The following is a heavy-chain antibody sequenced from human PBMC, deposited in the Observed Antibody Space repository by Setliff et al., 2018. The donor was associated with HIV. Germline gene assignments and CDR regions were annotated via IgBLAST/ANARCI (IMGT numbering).Heavy chain of an antibody. V-gene: IGHV3-48*04. CDR2: ISSASSAT. CDR3: ASGYHYDTSGNFDLPFGY. CDR1: GFTFSRYA. J-gene: IGHJ4*02. D-gene: IGHD3-22*01. Sequence: GGSLRLSCAASGFTFSRYAMNWVRQAPGKGLEWISYISSASSATDYADSVKGRFTVSRDNARNSLFLEMNSLRADDTSVYYCASGYHYDTSGNFDLPFGYWGQVTLVTVSS.